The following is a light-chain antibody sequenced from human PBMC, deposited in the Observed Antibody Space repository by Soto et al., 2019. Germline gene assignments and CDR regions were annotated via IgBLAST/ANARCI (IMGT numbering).Light chain of an antibody. CDR2: GNS. CDR3: SSYAGRNNFVV. CDR1: SSNIGAGYD. J-gene: IGLJ2*01. Sequence: QSVLTQPPSVSGAPGQRVTISCTGSSSNIGAGYDVHWYQQLPGTAPKLLIYGNSNRPSGVPDRFSGSKSGTSASLAITGLQAEDEADYYCSSYAGRNNFVVFGGGTKLTVL. V-gene: IGLV1-40*01.